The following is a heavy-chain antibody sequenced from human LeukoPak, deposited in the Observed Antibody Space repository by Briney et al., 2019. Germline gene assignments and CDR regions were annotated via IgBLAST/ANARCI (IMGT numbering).Heavy chain of an antibody. D-gene: IGHD1-26*01. V-gene: IGHV1-2*02. CDR3: ARDPIYMDGSGSQPFDY. CDR2: INPNSGGT. Sequence: ASVKVSCKASGYTFTGYYMHWVRQAPGQGLEWMGWINPNSGGTNYARKFQGRVTMTRDTSISTAYMELSRLRSDDTAVYYCARDPIYMDGSGSQPFDYWGQGTLVTVSS. CDR1: GYTFTGYY. J-gene: IGHJ4*02.